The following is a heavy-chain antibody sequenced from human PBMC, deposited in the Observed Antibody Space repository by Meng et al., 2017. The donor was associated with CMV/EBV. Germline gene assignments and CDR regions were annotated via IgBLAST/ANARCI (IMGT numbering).Heavy chain of an antibody. CDR3: AHRGRIAAAGTDWFDP. V-gene: IGHV2-5*02. J-gene: IGHJ5*02. Sequence: QITLKESGPTLLKPTQTLTLTCTLSRFSLSTSGVGVGWIRQPPGKALEWLALIYWDDDKRYSPSLKSRLTITKDTSKNQVVLTMTNMDPVDTATYYCAHRGRIAAAGTDWFDPWGQGTLVTVSS. CDR2: IYWDDDK. D-gene: IGHD6-13*01. CDR1: RFSLSTSGVG.